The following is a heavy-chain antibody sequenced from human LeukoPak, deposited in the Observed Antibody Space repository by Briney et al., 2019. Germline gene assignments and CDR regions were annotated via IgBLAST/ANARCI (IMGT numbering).Heavy chain of an antibody. D-gene: IGHD3-22*01. CDR2: INPGDSDT. J-gene: IGHJ6*02. Sequence: GESLKISCKGSGYSFTSYWIGWVRPMAGKGVEWVGIINPGDSDTRYSPSLQGQVTISADKSISTAYLQWSSLKASDTAMYYCARNYYDSSVLYYGMDVWGQGTTLTVPS. CDR1: GYSFTSYW. CDR3: ARNYYDSSVLYYGMDV. V-gene: IGHV5-51*01.